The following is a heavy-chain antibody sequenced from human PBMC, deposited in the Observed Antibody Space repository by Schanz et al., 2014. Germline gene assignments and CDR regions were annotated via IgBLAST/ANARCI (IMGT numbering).Heavy chain of an antibody. D-gene: IGHD1-1*01. J-gene: IGHJ2*01. CDR3: ARDTTWRLDL. V-gene: IGHV4-59*12. CDR2: IYYSGSS. Sequence: QVQLQESGPGLLKPSETLSLTCTVSGGSIRSYFWSWIRQPPGKGLEWIGYIYYSGSSDYNPSLKSRVTISLDASNTQFSLTLTSRTAADTAVYYCARDTTWRLDLWGRGTLVTVSS. CDR1: GGSIRSYF.